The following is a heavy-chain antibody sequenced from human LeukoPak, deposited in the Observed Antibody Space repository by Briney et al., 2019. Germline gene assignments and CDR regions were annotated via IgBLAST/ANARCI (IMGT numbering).Heavy chain of an antibody. D-gene: IGHD2-15*01. J-gene: IGHJ3*02. CDR1: GYSISSGYF. V-gene: IGHV4-38-2*02. CDR3: ARDADILAAFDI. CDR2: MYHRGRT. Sequence: SETLSLTCAVSGYSISSGYFWGWIRQPSGKGLEWIASMYHRGRTYHNPSLKSRVPISVDRSKNQFSLKLSSVTAADTAVYYCARDADILAAFDIWGQGTMVTVSS.